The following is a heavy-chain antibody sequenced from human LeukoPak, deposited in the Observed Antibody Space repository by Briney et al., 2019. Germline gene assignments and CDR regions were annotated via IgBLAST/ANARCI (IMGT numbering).Heavy chain of an antibody. Sequence: SETLSLTCTVSGGSISSYYWSWIRQPPGKGLEWIGYIYYSGSTNYNPFLKSRVTISVDTSKNQFSLKLSSVTAADTAVYYCARLLPGQLLSYYYYGMDVWGQGTTVTVSS. V-gene: IGHV4-59*01. CDR3: ARLLPGQLLSYYYYGMDV. J-gene: IGHJ6*02. CDR1: GGSISSYY. CDR2: IYYSGST. D-gene: IGHD1-26*01.